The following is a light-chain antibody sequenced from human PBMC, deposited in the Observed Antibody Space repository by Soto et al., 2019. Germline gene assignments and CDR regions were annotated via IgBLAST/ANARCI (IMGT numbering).Light chain of an antibody. CDR3: QMCDSAHALT. Sequence: DIQMTQSPSSLSASVGDRVTITCRASQDIRKFLAWYQQKAGKAPQVLIYGASTLQSGVPSRFSGSGSGTDFTLTISDLQPEDAATYYRQMCDSAHALTFGGGTKVEIK. J-gene: IGKJ4*01. V-gene: IGKV1-27*01. CDR1: QDIRKF. CDR2: GAS.